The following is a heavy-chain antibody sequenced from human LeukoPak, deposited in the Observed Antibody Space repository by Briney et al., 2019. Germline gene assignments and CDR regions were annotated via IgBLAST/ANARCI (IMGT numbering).Heavy chain of an antibody. Sequence: SETLSLTCAVYGGSFSGYYWSWIRQPPGKGLEWIGEINHSGSTNYNPSLKSRVTISVDTSKNQFSLKLSSVTAADTAVYYCARLIPTTLRITMVRAQRGTRFDPWGQGTLVTVSS. J-gene: IGHJ5*02. V-gene: IGHV4-34*01. CDR3: ARLIPTTLRITMVRAQRGTRFDP. CDR1: GGSFSGYY. D-gene: IGHD3-10*01. CDR2: INHSGST.